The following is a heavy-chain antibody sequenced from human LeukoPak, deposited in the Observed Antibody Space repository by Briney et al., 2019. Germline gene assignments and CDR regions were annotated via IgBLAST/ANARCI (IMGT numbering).Heavy chain of an antibody. J-gene: IGHJ3*02. CDR3: TRRYNYDSSGYYYVRDAFDI. D-gene: IGHD3-22*01. CDR1: GFTFNNAW. Sequence: GGSLRLSCAASGFTFNNAWMSWVRQAPGKGLEWVGRIKSKTDGGTTDYAAPVKGRFTISRDDSKNTLYLQMNSLKTEDTAVYYCTRRYNYDSSGYYYVRDAFDIWGQGTMVTVSS. V-gene: IGHV3-15*01. CDR2: IKSKTDGGTT.